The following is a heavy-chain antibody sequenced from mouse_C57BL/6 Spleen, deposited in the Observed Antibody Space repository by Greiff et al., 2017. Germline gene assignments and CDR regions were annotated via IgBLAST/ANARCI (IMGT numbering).Heavy chain of an antibody. CDR2: IHPNSGST. Sequence: QVQLQQPGAELVKPGASVKLSCKASGYTFTSYWMHWVKQRPGQGLEWIGMIHPNSGSTNYNEKFKSKATLTVDKSSSTAYMQLSSLTSEDSAVYDCARDDYGSSLLDYWGQGTTLTVSS. CDR1: GYTFTSYW. V-gene: IGHV1-64*01. J-gene: IGHJ2*01. CDR3: ARDDYGSSLLDY. D-gene: IGHD1-1*01.